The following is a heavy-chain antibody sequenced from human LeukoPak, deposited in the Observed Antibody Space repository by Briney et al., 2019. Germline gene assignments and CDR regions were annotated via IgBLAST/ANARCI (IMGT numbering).Heavy chain of an antibody. CDR1: GYTFTSYY. J-gene: IGHJ5*02. CDR2: INPSGGST. D-gene: IGHD1-26*01. CDR3: ARDGEWELLRNNWFDP. Sequence: ASVKVSCKASGYTFTSYYMHWVRQAPGQGLEWMGIINPSGGSTSYAQKFQGRVTMTRDTSTSTVYMELSSLRSEDTAVYYCARDGEWELLRNNWFDPWGQGTLVTVSS. V-gene: IGHV1-46*01.